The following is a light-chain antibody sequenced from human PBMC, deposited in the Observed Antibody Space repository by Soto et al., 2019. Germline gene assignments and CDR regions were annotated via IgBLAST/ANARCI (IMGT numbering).Light chain of an antibody. Sequence: EILLTQSPGTLSLSPGERATLSCRASQSVSSSYLAWYQHKPGQAPRLLIYGASSRATGIPDRFSGSGSGTDFTLTIIRLEPEDFAVYSCQQYGNSPYTFGQGTKLEIK. J-gene: IGKJ2*01. CDR1: QSVSSSY. CDR3: QQYGNSPYT. CDR2: GAS. V-gene: IGKV3-20*01.